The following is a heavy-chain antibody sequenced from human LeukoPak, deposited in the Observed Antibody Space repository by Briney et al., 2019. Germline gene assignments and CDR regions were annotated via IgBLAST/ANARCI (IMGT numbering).Heavy chain of an antibody. Sequence: GGSLRLSCAASGFTFSNAWMSWVRQAPGKGLEWVGRIKSKTDGGTTDYAAPVKGRFTISRDDSKNTLYLQINSLKTEDTAVYYCTTDRYSQYYFDYWGQGTLVTVSS. J-gene: IGHJ4*02. CDR1: GFTFSNAW. CDR3: TTDRYSQYYFDY. CDR2: IKSKTDGGTT. V-gene: IGHV3-15*01. D-gene: IGHD5-12*01.